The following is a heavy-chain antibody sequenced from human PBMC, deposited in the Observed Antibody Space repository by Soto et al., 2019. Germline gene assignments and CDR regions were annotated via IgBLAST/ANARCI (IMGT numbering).Heavy chain of an antibody. J-gene: IGHJ6*02. D-gene: IGHD4-17*01. CDR2: IIPIFYSA. CDR3: ARGDYGGNSFSCYYYAMDV. Sequence: PGASVKVSCKASGGTLNTYGISWVRQAPGQGLEWMGGIIPIFYSAKYAQKFQGRVAITADESTSTAYMELSSLRSEDTAVYYCARGDYGGNSFSCYYYAMDVWGQGTTVTVSS. V-gene: IGHV1-69*13. CDR1: GGTLNTYG.